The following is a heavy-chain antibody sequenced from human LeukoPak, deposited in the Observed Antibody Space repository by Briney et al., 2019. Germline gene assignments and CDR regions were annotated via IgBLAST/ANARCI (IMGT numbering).Heavy chain of an antibody. V-gene: IGHV3-7*04. CDR2: IKQDGSEK. D-gene: IGHD3-22*01. CDR1: GFTFSSNW. Sequence: GGSLRLSCAASGFTFSSNWMSWVRQAPGKGLEWVANIKQDGSEKNYADSVKGRFTISRDNSKNTLYLQVNSLRAEDTAVYYCARGSGYYPLFDYWGQGTLVTVSS. J-gene: IGHJ4*02. CDR3: ARGSGYYPLFDY.